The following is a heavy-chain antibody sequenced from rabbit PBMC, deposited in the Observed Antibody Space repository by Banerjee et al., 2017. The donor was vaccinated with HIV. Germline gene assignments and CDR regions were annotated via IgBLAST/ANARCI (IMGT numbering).Heavy chain of an antibody. J-gene: IGHJ4*01. V-gene: IGHV1S45*01. CDR3: ARDYAGGVDYNFNL. D-gene: IGHD8-1*01. CDR2: IYTSSGST. Sequence: QEQLVESGGGLVQPEGSLTLTCTASGFSFSSSYWICWVRQAPGKGLEWIACIYTSSGSTYYASWAKGRFTISKTSSTTVTLQMTSLTAADTATYFCARDYAGGVDYNFNLWGPGTLVTVS. CDR1: GFSFSSSYW.